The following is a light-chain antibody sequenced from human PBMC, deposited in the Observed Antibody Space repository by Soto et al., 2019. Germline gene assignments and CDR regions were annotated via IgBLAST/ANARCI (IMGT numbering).Light chain of an antibody. CDR3: AAWDDSLNGVV. CDR2: STN. Sequence: QSVLTQPPSASGTPGQRVTISCSGSSSNIGGNTVNWYQQLPGTAPKVLIYSTNQRPSGVPDRFSGSKSGTSASLAISGLQSEDDADYYCAAWDDSLNGVVFGGGTQLTVL. J-gene: IGLJ2*01. CDR1: SSNIGGNT. V-gene: IGLV1-44*01.